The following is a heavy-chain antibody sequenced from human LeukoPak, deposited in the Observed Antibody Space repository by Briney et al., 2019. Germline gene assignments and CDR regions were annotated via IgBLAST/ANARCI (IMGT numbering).Heavy chain of an antibody. CDR2: IYYSGSI. CDR1: GGSISTYY. D-gene: IGHD3-9*01. Sequence: SETLSLTCTVSGGSISTYYWSWIRQPPGKGLEWIGYIYYSGSINYNPSLKSRVTMSVDTSKNQFSLKLSSVTAADTAVYYCARDATYYDILTGYLFLNWFDPWGQGTLVTVSS. CDR3: ARDATYYDILTGYLFLNWFDP. V-gene: IGHV4-59*12. J-gene: IGHJ5*02.